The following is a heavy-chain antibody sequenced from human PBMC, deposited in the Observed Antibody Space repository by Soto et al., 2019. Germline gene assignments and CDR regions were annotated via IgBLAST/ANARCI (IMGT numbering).Heavy chain of an antibody. CDR1: GYSFTSYW. V-gene: IGHV5-51*01. J-gene: IGHJ1*01. Sequence: GESLKISCKGSGYSFTSYWIGWVRQMPGKGLEWMGIIYPGDSDTRYSPSFQGQVTISADKSISTAYLQWSSLKASDTAMYYCAATAYYYDSSGSSEYFQHWGQGTLVTVSS. D-gene: IGHD3-22*01. CDR3: AATAYYYDSSGSSEYFQH. CDR2: IYPGDSDT.